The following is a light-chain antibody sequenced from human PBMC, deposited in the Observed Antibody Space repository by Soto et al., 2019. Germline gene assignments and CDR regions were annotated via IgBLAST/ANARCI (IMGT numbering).Light chain of an antibody. J-gene: IGKJ2*01. CDR1: QSVSNSY. CDR2: GAS. CDR3: QQDGNSPRT. V-gene: IGKV3-20*01. Sequence: EIVLTQSPGTLSLSPGERASLSCRASQSVSNSYLAWYQQKPGQAPRLLIYGASSRATGIPDRFSGSGSGSDFTLTISRLGPEDLAVYYCQQDGNSPRTFGQGDKLVIK.